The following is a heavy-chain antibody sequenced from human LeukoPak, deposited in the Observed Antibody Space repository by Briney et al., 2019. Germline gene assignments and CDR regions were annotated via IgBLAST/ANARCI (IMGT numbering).Heavy chain of an antibody. CDR3: ARRITMVRGVDY. CDR2: ISSSSSYI. Sequence: PGGSLRLSCAASGXTFSSYSMNWVRQAPGKGLEWVFSISSSSSYIYYADSVKGRFTISRDNAKNSLYLQMNSLRAEDTAVYYCARRITMVRGVDYWGQGTLVTVSS. V-gene: IGHV3-21*01. J-gene: IGHJ4*02. D-gene: IGHD3-10*01. CDR1: GXTFSSYS.